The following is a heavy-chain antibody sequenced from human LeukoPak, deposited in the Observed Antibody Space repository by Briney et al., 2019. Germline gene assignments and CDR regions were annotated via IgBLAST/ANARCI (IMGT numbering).Heavy chain of an antibody. CDR1: GYSFSIYG. V-gene: IGHV1-18*01. D-gene: IGHD4-17*01. Sequence: GASVKVSCKASGYSFSIYGITWARQAPGQGLEYLGWISASDGTTNYAQKVQDRVTMTTDTSTSTASLELRSLRSEDTAVYYCARCGAAVTTHFSHWGQGTLVTVSS. CDR3: ARCGAAVTTHFSH. CDR2: ISASDGTT. J-gene: IGHJ4*02.